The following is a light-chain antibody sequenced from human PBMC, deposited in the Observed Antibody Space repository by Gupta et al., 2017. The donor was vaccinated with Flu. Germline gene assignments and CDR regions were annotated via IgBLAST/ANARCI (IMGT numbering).Light chain of an antibody. CDR1: QSISSY. Sequence: GDRGTINCRASQSISSYLNWYQQKPGKAPKLLIYAASSLQSGVPSRFSGSGSGTDFTLTISSLQPEDFATYYCQQSYSTLFTFGPGTKVDIK. V-gene: IGKV1-39*01. J-gene: IGKJ3*01. CDR3: QQSYSTLFT. CDR2: AAS.